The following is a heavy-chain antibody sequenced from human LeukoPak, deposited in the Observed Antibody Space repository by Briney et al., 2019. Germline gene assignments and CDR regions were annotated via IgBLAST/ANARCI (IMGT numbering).Heavy chain of an antibody. J-gene: IGHJ5*02. CDR3: ARDRIFGVVIPDHWFDP. V-gene: IGHV3-7*01. CDR2: IKQDGSEK. D-gene: IGHD3-3*01. Sequence: GGSLRLSCAASGFTFSRYWMNWVRQAPGKGLEWVANIKQDGSEKYYVDSVKGRFTISRDNAKNSLYLQMNSLRAEDTAVYYCARDRIFGVVIPDHWFDPWGQGTLVTVSS. CDR1: GFTFSRYW.